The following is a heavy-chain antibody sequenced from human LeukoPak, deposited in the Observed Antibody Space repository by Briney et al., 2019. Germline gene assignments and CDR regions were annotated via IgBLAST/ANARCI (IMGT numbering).Heavy chain of an antibody. CDR2: VKEDGSEK. CDR3: AKNWGWFDY. CDR1: GFXFSTYW. V-gene: IGHV3-7*05. J-gene: IGHJ4*02. Sequence: GGSLRVSCAASGFXFSTYWINWVRQAPGKGLEWVATVKEDGSEKYYMDSVKGRFIIFRDNAKNSLYLQMNSLRAEDTAVYHCAKNWGWFDYWGQGTLVTVSS. D-gene: IGHD7-27*01.